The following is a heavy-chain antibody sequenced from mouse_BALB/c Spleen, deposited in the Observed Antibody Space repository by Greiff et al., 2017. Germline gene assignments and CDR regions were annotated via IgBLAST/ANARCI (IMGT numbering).Heavy chain of an antibody. CDR1: GFTFSSYA. D-gene: IGHD4-1*01. J-gene: IGHJ4*01. CDR2: ISSGGST. Sequence: EVQLQESGGGLVKPGGSLKLSCAASGFTFSSYAMSWVRQTPEKRLEWVASISSGGSTYYPDSVKGRFTISRDNARNILYLQMSSLRSEDTAMYYCAKTGTDYAMDYWGQGTSVTVSS. CDR3: AKTGTDYAMDY. V-gene: IGHV5-6-5*01.